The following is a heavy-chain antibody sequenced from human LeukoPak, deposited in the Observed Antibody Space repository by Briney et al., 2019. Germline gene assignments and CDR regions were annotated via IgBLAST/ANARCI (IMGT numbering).Heavy chain of an antibody. CDR1: GYSFTSYY. Sequence: ASVKVSCKASGYSFTSYYMHWVRQAPGQGLEWMGFINPSGSSAAYAQKFQGRLTMTRDMFTSTDYMELTSLTSDDKAGYYCARDNSVGETAWWFDPWGQGTLVTVSS. J-gene: IGHJ5*02. CDR2: INPSGSSA. V-gene: IGHV1-46*01. D-gene: IGHD1-26*01. CDR3: ARDNSVGETAWWFDP.